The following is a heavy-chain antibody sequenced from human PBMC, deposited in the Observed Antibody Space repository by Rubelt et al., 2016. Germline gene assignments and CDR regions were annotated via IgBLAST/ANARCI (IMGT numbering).Heavy chain of an antibody. CDR1: GFTFSSYS. Sequence: GGGLVQPGGSLRLSCAASGFTFSSYSMNWVRQAPGKGLEWVSYISSSSSTIYYADSVKGRFTISRDNAKNSLYLQMNSLRAEDTAVYYCARVRYSSGWGFDYWGQGTLVTVSS. D-gene: IGHD6-19*01. J-gene: IGHJ4*02. V-gene: IGHV3-48*01. CDR3: ARVRYSSGWGFDY. CDR2: ISSSSSTI.